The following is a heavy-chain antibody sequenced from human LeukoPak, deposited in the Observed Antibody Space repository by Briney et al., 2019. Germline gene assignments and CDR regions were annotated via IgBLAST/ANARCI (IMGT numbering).Heavy chain of an antibody. Sequence: GRSLRLSYAASGFTFSSYAKHWVRQAPGQGLEWVAVISYDGSNKYYADSVKGRFTISRDNSKNTVYLQMNSLRAEDTAVYYCARWSGTYSDYWGQGTLVTVSS. J-gene: IGHJ4*02. CDR1: GFTFSSYA. CDR2: ISYDGSNK. D-gene: IGHD1-26*01. CDR3: ARWSGTYSDY. V-gene: IGHV3-30*14.